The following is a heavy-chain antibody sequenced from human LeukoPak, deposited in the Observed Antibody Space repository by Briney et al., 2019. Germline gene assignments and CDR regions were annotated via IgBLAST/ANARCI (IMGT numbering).Heavy chain of an antibody. Sequence: PSETLSLTCTVSGGSISSSSYYWGWIRQPPGKGLEWIGSFYYSGSTYYNPSLKSRVTISVDTSKHQFSMKLSSVTAADTAVYYCARGLTDSSGWYDKLNWFDPWGQGTLVTVSS. CDR2: FYYSGST. CDR1: GGSISSSSYY. V-gene: IGHV4-39*01. D-gene: IGHD6-19*01. J-gene: IGHJ5*02. CDR3: ARGLTDSSGWYDKLNWFDP.